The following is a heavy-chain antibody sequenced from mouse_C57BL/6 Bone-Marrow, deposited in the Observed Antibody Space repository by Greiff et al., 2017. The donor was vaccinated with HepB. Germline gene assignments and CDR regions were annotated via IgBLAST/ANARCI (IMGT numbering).Heavy chain of an antibody. Sequence: QVQLQQSGAELARPGASVKLSCKASGYTFTSYGISWVKQRTGQGLEWIGEIYPRSGNTYYNEKFKGKATLTADKSSSTAYMELRSLTSEDSAVYFCAISFDDSNYEGWFAYWGQGTLVTVSA. J-gene: IGHJ3*01. D-gene: IGHD2-5*01. CDR2: IYPRSGNT. V-gene: IGHV1-81*01. CDR3: AISFDDSNYEGWFAY. CDR1: GYTFTSYG.